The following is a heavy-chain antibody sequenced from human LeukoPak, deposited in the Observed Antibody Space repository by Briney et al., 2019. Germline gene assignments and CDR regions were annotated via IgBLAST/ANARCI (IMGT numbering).Heavy chain of an antibody. D-gene: IGHD1-26*01. CDR2: VTPSSGWR. CDR1: GDTFNDYH. Sequence: ASVKVSCKAFGDTFNDYHVHWVRQAPGLGAQGLEWMGWVTPSSGWRRYSQRFQGRVAMTSDTSTNTVYMELTRLTSDDTGIYFCATIGVRESSWDFSRWGQGTLVTVSS. CDR3: ATIGVRESSWDFSR. J-gene: IGHJ4*02. V-gene: IGHV1-2*02.